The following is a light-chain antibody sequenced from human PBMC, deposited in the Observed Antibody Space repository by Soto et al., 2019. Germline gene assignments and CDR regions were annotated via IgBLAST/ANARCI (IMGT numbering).Light chain of an antibody. CDR2: RAS. V-gene: IGKV1-5*03. J-gene: IGKJ2*01. CDR3: QQYGIFLT. CDR1: QSIDTA. Sequence: DIQMTQSPSTLSASVGDRVTITCRASQSIDTALAWYQQKPGKAPNLLIYRASNLESGVPSRFSGSGSGTEFTLAISSLQPDDFETYYCQQYGIFLTFGQGTKLEIK.